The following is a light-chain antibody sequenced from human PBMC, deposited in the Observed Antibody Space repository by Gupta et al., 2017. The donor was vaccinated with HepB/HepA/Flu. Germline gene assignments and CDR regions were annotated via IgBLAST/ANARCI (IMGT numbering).Light chain of an antibody. J-gene: IGKJ3*01. CDR2: SAS. CDR3: QQRSSWPPVA. V-gene: IGKV3-11*01. CDR1: ESIGSN. Sequence: EVVLAQSPVTLSLSPGERATLSCRASESIGSNLAWYQQKPGQAPRLLIYSASKRPTDIAPRFSGSGSGTDFTLTITSLEPEDFALYYCQQRSSWPPVAFGPGTKVD.